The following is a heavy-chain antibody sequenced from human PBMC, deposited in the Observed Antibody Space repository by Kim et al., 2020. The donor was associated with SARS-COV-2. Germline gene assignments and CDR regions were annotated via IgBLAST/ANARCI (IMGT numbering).Heavy chain of an antibody. D-gene: IGHD3-22*01. Sequence: ADSVKGRFTISRDNSKDTLYLQMNSLRAEDTALYYCARGDSSSSYYYYMDVWGKGTTVTVSS. J-gene: IGHJ6*03. V-gene: IGHV3-30*07. CDR3: ARGDSSSSYYYYMDV.